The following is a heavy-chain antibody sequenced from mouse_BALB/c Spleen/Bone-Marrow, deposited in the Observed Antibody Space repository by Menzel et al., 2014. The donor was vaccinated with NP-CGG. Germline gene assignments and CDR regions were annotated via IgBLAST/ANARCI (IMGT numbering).Heavy chain of an antibody. CDR2: IDPANGNT. J-gene: IGHJ2*01. D-gene: IGHD1-2*01. CDR3: ARYRLGTYFDY. V-gene: IGHV14-3*02. CDR1: GFNIKDTY. Sequence: VQLQQSGAELVKPGASVKLSCTASGFNIKDTYMRWVKQRPEQGLEWIGRIDPANGNTKYDPKFQGKANITADTSSNTAYLQRSSLTSEDTAVYYCARYRLGTYFDYWGQGTTLTVSS.